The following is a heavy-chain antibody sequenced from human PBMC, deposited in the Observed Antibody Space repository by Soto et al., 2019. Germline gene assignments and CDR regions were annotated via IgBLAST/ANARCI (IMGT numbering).Heavy chain of an antibody. CDR3: ARAAVNWFDP. CDR2: INPNSGGT. V-gene: IGHV1-2*04. J-gene: IGHJ5*02. Sequence: ASVKVSCKASGYTFTRYYMNWVRQAPGQGLEWMGWINPNSGGTNYAQKFQGWVTMTRDTSISTAYMELSRLRSDDTAVYYCARAAVNWFDPWGQGTLVTVSS. CDR1: GYTFTRYY.